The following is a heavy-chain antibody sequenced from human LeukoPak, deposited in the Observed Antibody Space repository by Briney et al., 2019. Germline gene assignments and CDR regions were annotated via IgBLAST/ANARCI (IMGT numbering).Heavy chain of an antibody. Sequence: GGSLRLSCAASGFTFSDYGMSWVRQAPGKGLEWVSVISGSGGSTYYADSVKGRFTISRDNSKNTLFLQMNSLRAEDTAVYYCAREGSGDYYFDYWGQGTLVTVSS. J-gene: IGHJ4*02. CDR3: AREGSGDYYFDY. CDR1: GFTFSDYG. CDR2: ISGSGGST. V-gene: IGHV3-23*01. D-gene: IGHD4-17*01.